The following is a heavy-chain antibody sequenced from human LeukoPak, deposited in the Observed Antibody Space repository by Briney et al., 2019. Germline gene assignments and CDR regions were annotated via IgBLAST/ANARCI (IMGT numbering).Heavy chain of an antibody. CDR3: AKGGEDCSSTSCINWFDP. Sequence: PGGSLRLSCAASGFTFSSYAMSWVRQAPGKGLEWVLAISGSGGSTYYADSVKGRFTISRDNSKNTLYLQMNSLRAEDTAVYYCAKGGEDCSSTSCINWFDPWGQGTLVTVSS. CDR2: ISGSGGST. CDR1: GFTFSSYA. V-gene: IGHV3-23*01. J-gene: IGHJ5*02. D-gene: IGHD2-2*01.